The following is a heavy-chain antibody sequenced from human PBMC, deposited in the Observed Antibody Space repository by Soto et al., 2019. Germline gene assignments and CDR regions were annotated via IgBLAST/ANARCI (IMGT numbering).Heavy chain of an antibody. V-gene: IGHV1-18*04. CDR1: GYTFTSYG. J-gene: IGHJ3*02. CDR2: ISAYNGNT. Sequence: ASVKVSCKASGYTFTSYGISWVRQAPGQGLEWMGWISAYNGNTNYAQKLQGRVTMTTDTSTSTAYMELRSLRSDNTAVYYCARDLVLRGAGAFDIWGQGTMVTVSS. CDR3: ARDLVLRGAGAFDI. D-gene: IGHD6-6*01.